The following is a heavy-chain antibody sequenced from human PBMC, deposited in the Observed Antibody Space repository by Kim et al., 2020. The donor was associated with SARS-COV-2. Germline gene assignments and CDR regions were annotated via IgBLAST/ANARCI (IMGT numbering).Heavy chain of an antibody. D-gene: IGHD3-22*01. CDR2: ISGSGGST. CDR1: GFTFSSYA. V-gene: IGHV3-23*01. J-gene: IGHJ4*02. Sequence: GGSLRLSCAASGFTFSSYAMSWVRQAPGKGLEWVSAISGSGGSTYYADSVKGRFTISRDNSKNTLYLQMNSLRAEDTAVYYCAKDWWGQSSGCLDYWGQGTLVTVSS. CDR3: AKDWWGQSSGCLDY.